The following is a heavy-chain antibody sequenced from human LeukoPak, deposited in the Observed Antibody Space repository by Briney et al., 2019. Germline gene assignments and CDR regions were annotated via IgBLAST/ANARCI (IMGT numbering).Heavy chain of an antibody. CDR2: IYTSGST. CDR3: ARTRFTIFGVVIAGWFDP. V-gene: IGHV4-61*02. J-gene: IGHJ5*02. D-gene: IGHD3-3*01. Sequence: TLSLTCTVSGGSISSGSYYWSWIRQPAGKGLEWIGRIYTSGSTNYNPSLKSRVTISVDTSKNQFSLKLSSVTAADTAVYYCARTRFTIFGVVIAGWFDPWGQGTLVTVSS. CDR1: GGSISSGSYY.